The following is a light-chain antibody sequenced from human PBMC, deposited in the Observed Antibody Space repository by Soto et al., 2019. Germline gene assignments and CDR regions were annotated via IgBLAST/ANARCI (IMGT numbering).Light chain of an antibody. CDR3: QQYDSWPFT. J-gene: IGKJ3*01. CDR1: QSVTTN. CDR2: SAS. Sequence: EMVITQSPAALSLSPGDRATLSCRASQSVTTNVAWYQQKPGQSPRLLIYSASTRATGIPVTFSGAGSGTEFSLTISSLQSEDFAVYYCQQYDSWPFTFGHGTKVDI. V-gene: IGKV3-15*01.